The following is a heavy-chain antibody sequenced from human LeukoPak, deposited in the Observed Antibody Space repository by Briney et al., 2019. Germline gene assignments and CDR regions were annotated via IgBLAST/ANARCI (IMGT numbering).Heavy chain of an antibody. CDR3: ARRGLNGYGDYIDY. CDR1: GGSFSGYF. J-gene: IGHJ4*02. CDR2: ITPSGRT. D-gene: IGHD4-17*01. Sequence: SETLSLTCVVDGGSFSGYFWSWIRQPPGNGLEWIGEITPSGRTNYSPSLKSRVSISIDTSKKKLSLRLTSVTAADSAVYYCARRGLNGYGDYIDYWGQGTLVTVSS. V-gene: IGHV4-34*01.